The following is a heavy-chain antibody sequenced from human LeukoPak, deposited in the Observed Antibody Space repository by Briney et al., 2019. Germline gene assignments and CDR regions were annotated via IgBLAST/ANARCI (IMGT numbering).Heavy chain of an antibody. CDR3: AREVYDSSGNGFDI. V-gene: IGHV4-34*01. J-gene: IGHJ3*02. CDR2: INHSGST. Sequence: PSETLSLTCGVYGGSFSGYYWSWIRQPPGKGLEWIGEINHSGSTNYNPSLKSRVTISVDKSKNQFSLKLSSVTAADTAVYYCAREVYDSSGNGFDIWGQGTMVTVSS. CDR1: GGSFSGYY. D-gene: IGHD3-22*01.